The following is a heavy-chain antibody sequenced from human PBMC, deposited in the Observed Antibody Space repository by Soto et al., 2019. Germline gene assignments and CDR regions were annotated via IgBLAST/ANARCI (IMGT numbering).Heavy chain of an antibody. CDR3: PHAGDYDLLSFDH. D-gene: IGHD4-17*01. CDR1: GFSLTTTSMG. V-gene: IGHV2-5*02. CDR2: IYWDDDQ. J-gene: IGHJ4*02. Sequence: QITLKESGPPLVRPAQTLTLTCAFYGFSLTTTSMGVAWIRQPPGKALEWLALIYWDDDQRYSPSLKDRLTISKDTSRSRVVLTISNMNPEDTGTYFCPHAGDYDLLSFDHWGPGTLVTVSS.